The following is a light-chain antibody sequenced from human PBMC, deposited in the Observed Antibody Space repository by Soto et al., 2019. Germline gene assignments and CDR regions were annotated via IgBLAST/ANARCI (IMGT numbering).Light chain of an antibody. CDR3: QQYGSLPIT. Sequence: EIELTQSPGTLSLSPGERATLSCRASQSDGRAFLAWHQQKPGQAPRLLIYAASSRATGIPDRFSVSGSGTDFTLTISRLEPDDFAVYYCQQYGSLPITFGQGTRLEIK. CDR1: QSDGRAF. J-gene: IGKJ5*01. V-gene: IGKV3-20*01. CDR2: AAS.